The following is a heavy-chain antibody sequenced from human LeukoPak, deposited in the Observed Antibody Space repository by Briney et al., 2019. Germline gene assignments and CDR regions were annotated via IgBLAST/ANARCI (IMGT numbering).Heavy chain of an antibody. CDR2: ISSSGSYI. Sequence: GGSLRLSCAASGFTFSTYSMNWVRQAPGKGLDWVSSISSSGSYIYYADSVKGRFTISRDNAKNSLYLLMNSLRAEDTAVYYCARVGTCGSTSCYAVYWGQGTLDTVSS. V-gene: IGHV3-21*01. CDR3: ARVGTCGSTSCYAVY. D-gene: IGHD2-2*01. CDR1: GFTFSTYS. J-gene: IGHJ4*02.